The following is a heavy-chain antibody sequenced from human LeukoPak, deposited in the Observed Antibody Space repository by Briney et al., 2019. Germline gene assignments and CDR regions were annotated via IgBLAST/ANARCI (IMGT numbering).Heavy chain of an antibody. J-gene: IGHJ4*02. CDR3: ARVRTDYDILTGYSPSYYFDY. CDR1: GGSISSFY. CDR2: IYYTGST. Sequence: PSETLSLTCTVSGGSISSFYWSWIRQPPGKGLEWIGYIYYTGSTNYNSSLKSRVTISVDTSKNQFSLKLSSVTAADTAVYYCARVRTDYDILTGYSPSYYFDYWGQGTLVTVSS. V-gene: IGHV4-59*01. D-gene: IGHD3-9*01.